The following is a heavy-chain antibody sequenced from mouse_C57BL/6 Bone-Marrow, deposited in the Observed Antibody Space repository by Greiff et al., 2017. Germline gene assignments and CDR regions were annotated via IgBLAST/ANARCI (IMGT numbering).Heavy chain of an antibody. CDR2: IYPGNSDT. Sequence: DVQLQESGTVLARPGASVKMSCKTSGYTFNSYWMHWVKQRPGQGLEWIGAIYPGNSDTSYNQKFKGKAKLTAVTSASTASMELSSLPNEDSAVYYCTRDYYGSSHWYFDVWGTGTTVTVSS. CDR3: TRDYYGSSHWYFDV. D-gene: IGHD1-1*01. V-gene: IGHV1-5*01. CDR1: GYTFNSYW. J-gene: IGHJ1*03.